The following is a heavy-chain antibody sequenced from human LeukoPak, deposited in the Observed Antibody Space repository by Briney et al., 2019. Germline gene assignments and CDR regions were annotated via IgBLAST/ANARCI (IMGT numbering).Heavy chain of an antibody. CDR3: AKEGPAAGEGMDV. V-gene: IGHV3-30*02. J-gene: IGHJ6*02. D-gene: IGHD6-13*01. CDR1: GFTFSSYG. Sequence: GGSLRLSCAASGFTFSSYGMHWVRQAPGRGLEWVAVIWYDGSNKYYADSVKGRFTISRDNSKNTLYLQMNSLRAEDTAVYYCAKEGPAAGEGMDVWGQGTTVTVSS. CDR2: IWYDGSNK.